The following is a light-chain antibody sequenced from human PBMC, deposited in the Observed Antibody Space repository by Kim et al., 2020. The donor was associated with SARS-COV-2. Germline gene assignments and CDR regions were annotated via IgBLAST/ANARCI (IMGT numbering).Light chain of an antibody. Sequence: PGESATLSCRASQSLSSSYFAWSQQKPGQAPRLLIYGASSRATGIPDRFSGSGSGTDFTLTISRLEPEDFAVYYCQQYGSSPRTFGQGTKLEIK. CDR2: GAS. CDR3: QQYGSSPRT. J-gene: IGKJ2*01. CDR1: QSLSSSY. V-gene: IGKV3-20*01.